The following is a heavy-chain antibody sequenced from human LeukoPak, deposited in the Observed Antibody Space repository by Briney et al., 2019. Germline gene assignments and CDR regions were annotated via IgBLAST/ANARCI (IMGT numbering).Heavy chain of an antibody. V-gene: IGHV4-39*01. D-gene: IGHD2-8*02. CDR2: IYNSGTT. Sequence: SETLSLTCTVTSASISGTYYFWGWIRQSPGKGLEWIGSIYNSGTTYYNPSLKSRVTISVDTSKNQFSLKLTSVTAADTAVYYCARHRVGHCTSVTCPTFEYWGQGTLVTVSS. J-gene: IGHJ4*02. CDR1: SASISGTYYF. CDR3: ARHRVGHCTSVTCPTFEY.